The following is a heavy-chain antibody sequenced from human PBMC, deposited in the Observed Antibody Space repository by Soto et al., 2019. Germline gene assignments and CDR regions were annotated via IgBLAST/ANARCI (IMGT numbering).Heavy chain of an antibody. D-gene: IGHD3-10*01. CDR1: GGSISSGGYY. J-gene: IGHJ3*02. CDR2: IYYCGST. CDR3: ARVGSYHSTAFDI. V-gene: IGHV4-31*03. Sequence: QVQLQESGPGLVKPSQTLSLTCTVSGGSISSGGYYWSRIRQHPGKGLEWIGNIYYCGSTYYNPARKTRVTISVDTSKNQFSLKLSSVTAADTAVYYCARVGSYHSTAFDIWGQGTMVTVSS.